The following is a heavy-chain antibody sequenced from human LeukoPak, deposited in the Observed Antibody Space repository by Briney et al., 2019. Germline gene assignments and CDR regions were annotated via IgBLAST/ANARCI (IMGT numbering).Heavy chain of an antibody. J-gene: IGHJ4*02. D-gene: IGHD3-9*01. Sequence: ASVKVSCKASGYTFTGYYMHWVRQAPGQGLEWMGWINPNSGGTNYAQKFQGRVTMTRDTSISTAYMELSRLRSDDTAVYYCARYYDILTGRDYWGRGTLVTVSS. CDR2: INPNSGGT. V-gene: IGHV1-2*02. CDR1: GYTFTGYY. CDR3: ARYYDILTGRDY.